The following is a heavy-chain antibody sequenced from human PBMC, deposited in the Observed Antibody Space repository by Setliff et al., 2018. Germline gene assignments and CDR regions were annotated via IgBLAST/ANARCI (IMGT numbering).Heavy chain of an antibody. CDR1: GYTFTSYY. V-gene: IGHV1-46*01. CDR2: IIPSTGNT. Sequence: ASEKVSCKASGYTFTSYYMHWVRQAPGQGLEWMTMIIPSTGNTNYAQKFQGRVTMTADTSTNTVYMDLSSLGSEDTAVYYCVRERRGGHFDYWGQGTLVTVSS. CDR3: VRERRGGHFDY. J-gene: IGHJ4*02.